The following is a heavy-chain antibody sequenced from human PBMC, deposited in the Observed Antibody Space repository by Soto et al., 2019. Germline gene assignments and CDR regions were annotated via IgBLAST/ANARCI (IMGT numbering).Heavy chain of an antibody. Sequence: PGGSLRLSCAASGFTFSSYSMNWVRQAPGKGLEWVSSISSSSSYIYYADSVKGRFTISRDNAKNSLYLQMNSLRAEDTAVYYCARGFGHIITMIVVVIDGIFDYWGQGTRVTVSS. CDR3: ARGFGHIITMIVVVIDGIFDY. V-gene: IGHV3-21*01. CDR1: GFTFSSYS. CDR2: ISSSSSYI. J-gene: IGHJ4*02. D-gene: IGHD3-22*01.